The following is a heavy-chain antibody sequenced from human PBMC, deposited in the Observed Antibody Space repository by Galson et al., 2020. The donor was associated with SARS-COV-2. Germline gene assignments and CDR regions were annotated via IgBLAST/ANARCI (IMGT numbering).Heavy chain of an antibody. V-gene: IGHV1-18*04. CDR1: GYIFNTYD. Sequence: ASVKVSCKASGYIFNTYDISWVRQAPGQGLEWMGTITAHNGKTKYAQKLQGRLTMSTDTPTSTVYMEVRSLRSDDTAVDYCAMKGIYASATFFDYWGQGTLVNGSS. J-gene: IGHJ4*02. CDR2: ITAHNGKT. CDR3: AMKGIYASATFFDY. D-gene: IGHD3-16*01.